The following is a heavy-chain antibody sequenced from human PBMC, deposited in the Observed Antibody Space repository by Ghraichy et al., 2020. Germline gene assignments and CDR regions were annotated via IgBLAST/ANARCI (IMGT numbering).Heavy chain of an antibody. CDR3: AGWLENAFDV. CDR1: GFSVSNNY. Sequence: GGSLRLSCAASGFSVSNNYMNWVRQAPGKGLEWVSVIYAGGNTHYADSAAGRFTISRDNSNNTLFLQMSSLRVEDTAVYYCAGWLENAFDVWGQGTMVTVSS. J-gene: IGHJ3*01. CDR2: IYAGGNT. V-gene: IGHV3-53*01. D-gene: IGHD6-19*01.